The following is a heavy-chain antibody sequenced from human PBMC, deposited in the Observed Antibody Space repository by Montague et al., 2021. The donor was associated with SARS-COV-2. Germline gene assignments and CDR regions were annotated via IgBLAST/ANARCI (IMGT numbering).Heavy chain of an antibody. V-gene: IGHV4-38-2*02. Sequence: SETLSLTCTVSGYSISTGYYWGWIRQPPGKGLEWIGTIYHSGSTYFNPSLKSRVTISVDTSKNQFSLNLSSVTAADTAVYYCAKVAGSHDTFDIWRRGTMVTFSS. CDR1: GYSISTGYY. CDR2: IYHSGST. J-gene: IGHJ3*02. D-gene: IGHD6-19*01. CDR3: AKVAGSHDTFDI.